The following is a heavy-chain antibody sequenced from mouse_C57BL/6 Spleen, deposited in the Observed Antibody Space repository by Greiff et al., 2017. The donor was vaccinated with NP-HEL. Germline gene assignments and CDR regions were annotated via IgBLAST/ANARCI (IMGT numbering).Heavy chain of an antibody. D-gene: IGHD1-1*01. Sequence: VQLQQSGAELVKPGASVKLSCTASGFNIKDYYMHWVKQRTEQGLEWIGRIDPEDGETKYAPQFQGKATITADTSSNTAYLQLSSLTSEDTAVYYCAAYGSDLYYFDYWGQGTTLTVSS. CDR2: IDPEDGET. CDR1: GFNIKDYY. V-gene: IGHV14-2*01. J-gene: IGHJ2*01. CDR3: AAYGSDLYYFDY.